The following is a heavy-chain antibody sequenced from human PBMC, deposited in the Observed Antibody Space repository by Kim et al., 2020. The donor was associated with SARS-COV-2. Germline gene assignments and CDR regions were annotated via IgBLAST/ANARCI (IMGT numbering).Heavy chain of an antibody. Sequence: APSVKGRFTISRDDAKSIAYLQMNGLNTEDTAVYFCSRGINWGSYYFDYWGQGTLVTVSS. CDR3: SRGINWGSYYFDY. V-gene: IGHV3-49*02. J-gene: IGHJ4*02. D-gene: IGHD7-27*01.